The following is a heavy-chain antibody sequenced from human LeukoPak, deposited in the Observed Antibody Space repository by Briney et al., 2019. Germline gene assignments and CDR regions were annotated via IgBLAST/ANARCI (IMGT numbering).Heavy chain of an antibody. V-gene: IGHV4-39*07. CDR3: ARGPPSDYYDSSGWNY. Sequence: SETLSLTCTVSGGSISNSSYYWGWIRQPPGKGLIWLASTNYSGNTYYNPSLMSRVTISVDTSKNQFSLKLSSVTAADTAVYYCARGPPSDYYDSSGWNYWGQGTLVTVSS. CDR1: GGSISNSSYY. D-gene: IGHD3-22*01. J-gene: IGHJ4*02. CDR2: TNYSGNT.